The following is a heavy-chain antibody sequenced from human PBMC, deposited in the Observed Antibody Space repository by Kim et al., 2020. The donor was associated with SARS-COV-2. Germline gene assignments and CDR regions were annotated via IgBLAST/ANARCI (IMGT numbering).Heavy chain of an antibody. CDR3: ARVRGYYAQGFAFDI. V-gene: IGHV3-30*07. J-gene: IGHJ3*02. D-gene: IGHD3-3*01. Sequence: DSVKGRFTISRDNSKNALYLQMSSLRAEDTAVYYCARVRGYYAQGFAFDIWGQGTMVTVSS.